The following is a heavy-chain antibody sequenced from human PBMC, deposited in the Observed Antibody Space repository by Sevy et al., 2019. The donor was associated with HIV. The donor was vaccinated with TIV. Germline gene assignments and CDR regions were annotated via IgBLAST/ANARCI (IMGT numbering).Heavy chain of an antibody. CDR3: ARDTRKLRFLELAY. CDR1: GFTFSSYA. V-gene: IGHV3-30-3*01. D-gene: IGHD3-3*01. CDR2: ISYDGSNK. Sequence: GGSLRLSCAASGFTFSSYAMHWVRQAPGKGLEWVAVISYDGSNKYYADSVKGLFTISRDNSKNTLYLQMNSLRAEDTAVYYCARDTRKLRFLELAYWGQGTLVTVSS. J-gene: IGHJ4*02.